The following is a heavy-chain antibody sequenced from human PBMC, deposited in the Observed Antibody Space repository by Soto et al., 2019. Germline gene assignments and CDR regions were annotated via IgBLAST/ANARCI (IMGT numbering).Heavy chain of an antibody. CDR3: ARLPSRHWVDY. CDR1: GASISSSSW. V-gene: IGHV4-4*02. CDR2: IYHSGST. Sequence: LSLTCAVSGASISSSSWWSWVRQPPGKGLEWIGEIYHSGSTNYNPSLRSRVSISVDKSKNHFSLSLSSVTAADTAIYYCARLPSRHWVDYWGQGTLVTVSS. J-gene: IGHJ4*02. D-gene: IGHD3-16*01.